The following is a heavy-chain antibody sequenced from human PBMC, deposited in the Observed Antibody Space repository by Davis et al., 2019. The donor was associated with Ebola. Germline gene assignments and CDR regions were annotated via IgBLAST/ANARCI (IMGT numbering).Heavy chain of an antibody. CDR1: GYSFTSYW. V-gene: IGHV5-51*01. D-gene: IGHD3-9*01. J-gene: IGHJ5*02. CDR2: IYPGDSDT. CDR3: ARRGRVGYYDILTGYYSGWFDP. Sequence: GGSLRLSCKGSGYSFTSYWIGWVRQMPGKGLEWMGIIYPGDSDTRYSPSFQGQVTISADKSISTAYLQWSSLKASDTAMYYCARRGRVGYYDILTGYYSGWFDPWGQETLVTVSS.